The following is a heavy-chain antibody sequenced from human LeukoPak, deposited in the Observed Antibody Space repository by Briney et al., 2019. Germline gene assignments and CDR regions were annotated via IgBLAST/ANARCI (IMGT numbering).Heavy chain of an antibody. CDR3: ARHLSGSSWFDP. J-gene: IGHJ5*02. D-gene: IGHD1-26*01. CDR1: GGSISSGDYY. CDR2: MHYSGNT. V-gene: IGHV4-30-4*08. Sequence: SETLSLTXTVSGGSISSGDYYWTWIRQPPEKGLQWIGYMHYSGNTYYNPSLKSRLTTSVDTSKNQFSLKMSSVTAADTAVYYCARHLSGSSWFDPWGQGTLVTVSS.